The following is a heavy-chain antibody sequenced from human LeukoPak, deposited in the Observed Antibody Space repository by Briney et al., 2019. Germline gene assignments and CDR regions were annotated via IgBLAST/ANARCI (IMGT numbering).Heavy chain of an antibody. D-gene: IGHD3-9*01. V-gene: IGHV4-34*01. CDR1: GVSFSGYY. J-gene: IGHJ6*02. CDR3: ARHRATYYDILTGYNYYYYGMDV. Sequence: SETLSLTCAVYGVSFSGYYWSWIRQPPGKGLEWIGEINHSGSTNYNPSLKSRVTISVDTSKNQFSLKLSSVTAADTAVYYCARHRATYYDILTGYNYYYYGMDVWGQGTTVTVSS. CDR2: INHSGST.